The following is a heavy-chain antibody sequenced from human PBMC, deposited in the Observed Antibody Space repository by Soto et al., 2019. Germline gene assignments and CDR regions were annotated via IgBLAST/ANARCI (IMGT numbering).Heavy chain of an antibody. Sequence: ASVKVSCKASGYTFTSYGISWVRQAPGQGLEWMGWISAYNGNTNYAQKLQGRVTMTTDTSTSTAYMELRSLRSDDTAVYYCARAPSRHSSISITIFGVVIDAFDIWGQGTMVTVSS. V-gene: IGHV1-18*01. CDR3: ARAPSRHSSISITIFGVVIDAFDI. CDR2: ISAYNGNT. J-gene: IGHJ3*02. CDR1: GYTFTSYG. D-gene: IGHD3-3*01.